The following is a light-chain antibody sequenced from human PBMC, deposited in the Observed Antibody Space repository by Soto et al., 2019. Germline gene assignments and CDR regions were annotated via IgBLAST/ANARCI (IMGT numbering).Light chain of an antibody. J-gene: IGLJ1*01. Sequence: SALAQPASVCVTPGQSITISCTGTSSDVGGYYYVCWYQLHPGKAPKLMVFEVSNRPSGVSYRFPGSKSGNTASLTISGLQAEDEADYFCSSYSISTAYLFGTGTKVTVL. CDR2: EVS. CDR1: SSDVGGYYY. CDR3: SSYSISTAYL. V-gene: IGLV2-14*01.